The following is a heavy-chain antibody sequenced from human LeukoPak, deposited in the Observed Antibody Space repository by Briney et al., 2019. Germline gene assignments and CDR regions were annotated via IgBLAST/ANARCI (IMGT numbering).Heavy chain of an antibody. D-gene: IGHD5-18*01. CDR2: IKQDGSEK. Sequence: GGSLKLSCPASGFTFSNYWLTWVRKAPGKGLEGVPDIKQDGSEKLYVNSVRGRFTISRDNAKMSLLLQMNSLRAEDTAVYYCAKDLWQYVDTAMVIDYWGQGTLVTVSS. CDR3: AKDLWQYVDTAMVIDY. CDR1: GFTFSNYW. V-gene: IGHV3-7*03. J-gene: IGHJ4*02.